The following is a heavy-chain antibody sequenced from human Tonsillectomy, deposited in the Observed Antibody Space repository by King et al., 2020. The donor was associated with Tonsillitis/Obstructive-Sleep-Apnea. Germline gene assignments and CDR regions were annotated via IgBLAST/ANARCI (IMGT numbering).Heavy chain of an antibody. CDR2: IYYSGST. CDR3: ARAVVVPAAISPSPNWFDP. CDR1: GGSISSSSYY. Sequence: LQLQESGPGLVKPSETLSLTCTVSGGSISSSSYYWGWIRQPPGKGLEWIGSIYYSGSTYYNPSLKSRVTISVDTSKNQFSLKLSSVTAADTAVYYCARAVVVPAAISPSPNWFDPWGQGTLVTVSS. J-gene: IGHJ5*02. D-gene: IGHD2-2*02. V-gene: IGHV4-39*01.